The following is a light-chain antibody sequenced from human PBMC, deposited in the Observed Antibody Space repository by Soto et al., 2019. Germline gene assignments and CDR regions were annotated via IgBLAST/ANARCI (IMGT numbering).Light chain of an antibody. J-gene: IGLJ3*02. Sequence: QSVLTQPPSASGTPGQKFSISCSGSSSNIGSNSVYWYQQLPGTAPKLLMYGDVQRPSGVPDRFSGSKSGTSASLTISGLRSEDEADYYCATWDDSLSGRWVFGGGTKLTVL. CDR2: GDV. V-gene: IGLV1-47*02. CDR1: SSNIGSNS. CDR3: ATWDDSLSGRWV.